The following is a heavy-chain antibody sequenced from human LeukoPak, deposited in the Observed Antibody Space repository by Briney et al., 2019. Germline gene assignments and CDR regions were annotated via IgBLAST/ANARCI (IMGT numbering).Heavy chain of an antibody. Sequence: SETLSLTCTVSGGSISSYYWSWIRQPPGKGLEWIGYIYYSGNTNYNPSLKSRVTISVDTSKNQFSLRLSSVTAADTAVYYCARQRYSYGLIFDYGAQGPLATVPS. CDR3: ARQRYSYGLIFDY. CDR1: GGSISSYY. J-gene: IGHJ4*02. D-gene: IGHD5-18*01. V-gene: IGHV4-59*08. CDR2: IYYSGNT.